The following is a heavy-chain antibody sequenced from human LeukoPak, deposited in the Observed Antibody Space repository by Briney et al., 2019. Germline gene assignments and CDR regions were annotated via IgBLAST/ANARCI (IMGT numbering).Heavy chain of an antibody. J-gene: IGHJ5*02. V-gene: IGHV1-18*01. CDR3: AREVVLGLIAGYFGARKPGTNWFDP. CDR1: GYTFTSYG. Sequence: GASVKVSCKASGYTFTSYGISWVRQAPGQGLEWMGWITAYNGNTNYAQKLQGRVTMTTDTSTSTAYMELRSLRSDDTAVYYCAREVVLGLIAGYFGARKPGTNWFDPWGQGTLVTVSS. D-gene: IGHD3-3*01. CDR2: ITAYNGNT.